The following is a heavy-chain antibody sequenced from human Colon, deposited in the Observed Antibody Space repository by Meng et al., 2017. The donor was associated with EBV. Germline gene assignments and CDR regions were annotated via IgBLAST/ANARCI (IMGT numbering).Heavy chain of an antibody. J-gene: IGHJ4*02. CDR3: ASFDHIPRRNYFDY. V-gene: IGHV4-30-4*01. Sequence: QPKDSGPGLVGPSQTLSPPYTVSGGSMISGNYYWSWIRQPPGKGLEWIGYIHHSGSAYYNPSLKSRVSISVDTSRNQFSLNLNSMTAADTAVYYCASFDHIPRRNYFDYWGQGTLVTVSS. CDR1: GGSMISGNYY. D-gene: IGHD2-21*01. CDR2: IHHSGSA.